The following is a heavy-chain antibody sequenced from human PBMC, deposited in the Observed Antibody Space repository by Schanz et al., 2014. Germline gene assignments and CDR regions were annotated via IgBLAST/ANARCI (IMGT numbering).Heavy chain of an antibody. D-gene: IGHD3-10*01. CDR2: ISGTGGDDT. Sequence: EVHLLESGGGLVQPGGSLRLSCAASGFLFGTYAMSWVRQAPGKGLLWVSSISGTGGDDTYYADSVKGRFTISRDNSKNTLYLQMNSLRAEDTAVDYCARPAMWFGDNCFDAWGQGTLVTVSS. J-gene: IGHJ5*02. V-gene: IGHV3-23*01. CDR3: ARPAMWFGDNCFDA. CDR1: GFLFGTYA.